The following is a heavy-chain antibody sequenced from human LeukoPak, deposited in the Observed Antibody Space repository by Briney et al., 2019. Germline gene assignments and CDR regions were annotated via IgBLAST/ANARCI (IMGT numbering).Heavy chain of an antibody. CDR3: ARSTVATTDDVFDI. Sequence: SETLSLTCTVSGGSISSYYWSWIRQPAGKGMEWIERIYTSGSTNYNPSVKSGVTMSVDTSKNQFSLKLSSVTAADTAVYYCARSTVATTDDVFDIWGQGTMVTVSS. D-gene: IGHD5-12*01. CDR2: IYTSGST. V-gene: IGHV4-4*07. J-gene: IGHJ3*02. CDR1: GGSISSYY.